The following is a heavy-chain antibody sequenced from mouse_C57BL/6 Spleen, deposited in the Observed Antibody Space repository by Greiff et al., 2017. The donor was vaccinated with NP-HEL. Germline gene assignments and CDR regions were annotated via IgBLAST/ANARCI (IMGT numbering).Heavy chain of an antibody. CDR3: ARGDSYDGYRYAMDY. D-gene: IGHD2-3*01. V-gene: IGHV1-52*01. CDR1: GYTFTSYW. Sequence: QVQLQQSGAELVRPGSSVKLSCKASGYTFTSYWMHWVKQRPIQGLEWIGNIDPSDSETHYNQKFKDKATLTVDNSSSTAYMQLSSLTSEDSAVYYWARGDSYDGYRYAMDYWGQGTSVTVSS. CDR2: IDPSDSET. J-gene: IGHJ4*01.